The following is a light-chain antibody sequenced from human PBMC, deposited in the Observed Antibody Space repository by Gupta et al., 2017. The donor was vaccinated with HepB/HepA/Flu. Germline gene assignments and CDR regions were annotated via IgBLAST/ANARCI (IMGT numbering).Light chain of an antibody. CDR2: GAS. J-gene: IGKJ5*01. CDR3: QQYYNWPT. CDR1: QSVSRN. V-gene: IGKV3-15*01. Sequence: EIVMTQSPATLSVSPGERATLSCRASQSVSRNLAWYQQKPGQGPRLLVFGASTRATGVPARFSGSGSGTEFTLTINSLQSEDFAAYYCQQYYNWPTFGQGTRLDIK.